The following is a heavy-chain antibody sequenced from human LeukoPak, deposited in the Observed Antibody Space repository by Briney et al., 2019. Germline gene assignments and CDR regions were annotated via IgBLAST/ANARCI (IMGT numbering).Heavy chain of an antibody. J-gene: IGHJ4*02. CDR1: GFTFSSYA. V-gene: IGHV3-30-3*01. Sequence: GGSLRLSCAASGFTFSSYAMHWVRQAPGKGLEWVAVISYDGSNKYYADSVKSRFTISRDNSKNTLYLQMNSLRAEDTAVYYCARVDGYNYVDYWGQGTLVTVSS. D-gene: IGHD5-24*01. CDR3: ARVDGYNYVDY. CDR2: ISYDGSNK.